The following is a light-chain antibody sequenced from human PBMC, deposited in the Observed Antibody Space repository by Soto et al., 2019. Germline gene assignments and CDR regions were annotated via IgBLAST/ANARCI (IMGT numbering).Light chain of an antibody. CDR3: QQYTNWPPIT. CDR1: QSARIS. CDR2: GAS. V-gene: IGKV3-15*01. Sequence: VRTQSPATLSVAPGARATLSCRASQSARISLGWYQQKPGQAPRLLIYGASTRATGIPARFSGSGSGTEFTLTISSLQSEDFAVYYCQQYTNWPPITFGHGTRLEIK. J-gene: IGKJ5*01.